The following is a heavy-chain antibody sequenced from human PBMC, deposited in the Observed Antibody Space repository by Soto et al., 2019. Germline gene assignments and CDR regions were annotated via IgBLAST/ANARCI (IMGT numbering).Heavy chain of an antibody. Sequence: EVQLVESGGGLVQPGGSLRLSCAASGFTVSSNYMSWVRQAPGKGLEWVSVIYSGGSTYYADSVKGRFTISRDNSKNTLYLQMNSLRAEDTAVYYCARGTRGANYYYYYSMDVWGKGTTVTVSS. CDR2: IYSGGST. V-gene: IGHV3-66*01. J-gene: IGHJ6*03. CDR1: GFTVSSNY. D-gene: IGHD2-2*01. CDR3: ARGTRGANYYYYYSMDV.